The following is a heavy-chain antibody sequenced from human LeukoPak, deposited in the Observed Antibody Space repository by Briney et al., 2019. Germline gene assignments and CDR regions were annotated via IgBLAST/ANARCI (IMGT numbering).Heavy chain of an antibody. CDR2: AYHSGST. J-gene: IGHJ6*02. Sequence: SETLSLNCNVSGASMSSNYWSWIRQPPGKGLEWIGYAYHSGSTNYNPSLKSRVTISVDTSKNQFSLKLSSVTAADTAVYYCARDAYYYGMDVWGQGTTVTVSS. CDR3: ARDAYYYGMDV. CDR1: GASMSSNY. V-gene: IGHV4-59*01.